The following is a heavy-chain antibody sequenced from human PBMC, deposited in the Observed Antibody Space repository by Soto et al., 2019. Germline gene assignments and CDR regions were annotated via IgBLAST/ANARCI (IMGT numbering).Heavy chain of an antibody. CDR1: GGSISRGDYY. V-gene: IGHV4-30-4*01. J-gene: IGHJ5*02. Sequence: QVQLQASGPGLVKPSQTLSLTCTVSGGSISRGDYYWSWIRQPPGKGLEWIGYIYYSGSTYYNPSLKSRVTISVDAYKNQLALKLSSVTAADTAVDYCARDVYDSSGYYKGWFDPWGQGTLVTVSS. D-gene: IGHD3-22*01. CDR3: ARDVYDSSGYYKGWFDP. CDR2: IYYSGST.